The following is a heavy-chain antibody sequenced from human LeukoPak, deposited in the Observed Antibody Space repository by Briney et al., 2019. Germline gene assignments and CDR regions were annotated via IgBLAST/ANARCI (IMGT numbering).Heavy chain of an antibody. Sequence: GGSLRLSCAASGFIFKKYWMNWVRQAPGKGLEWVAVISYDGSNKYYADSVKGRFTISRDNSKNTLYLQMNSLRAEDTAVYYCAREGTPMIRRAFDIWGQGTMVTVSS. CDR3: AREGTPMIRRAFDI. CDR2: ISYDGSNK. V-gene: IGHV3-30-3*01. J-gene: IGHJ3*02. CDR1: GFIFKKYW. D-gene: IGHD3-10*01.